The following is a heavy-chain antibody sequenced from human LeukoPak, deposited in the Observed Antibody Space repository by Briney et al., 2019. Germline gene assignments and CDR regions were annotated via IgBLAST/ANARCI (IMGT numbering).Heavy chain of an antibody. Sequence: GGSLRLSCAASGFTFSSYAMSWVRQAPGKGLEWVSAISGSGGSTYYADSVKGRFTISRDNSKNTLYLQMNSLRAEDTAVYYCAKAGYYDSSGYYAPHYYLDYWGQGTLVTVSS. CDR1: GFTFSSYA. V-gene: IGHV3-23*01. D-gene: IGHD3-22*01. J-gene: IGHJ4*02. CDR3: AKAGYYDSSGYYAPHYYLDY. CDR2: ISGSGGST.